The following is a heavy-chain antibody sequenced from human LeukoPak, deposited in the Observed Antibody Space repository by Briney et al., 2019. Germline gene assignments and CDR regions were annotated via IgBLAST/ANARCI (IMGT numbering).Heavy chain of an antibody. CDR2: ISGSGGST. CDR3: AKDRDKTYYYDSSGKAVFGY. D-gene: IGHD3-22*01. J-gene: IGHJ4*02. Sequence: GGSLRVSCAASGFTFSSYGMSWVGQAPGKGLEWVSAISGSGGSTYYADSVKGRFTISRDNSKNTLYLQMNSLRAEDTAVYYCAKDRDKTYYYDSSGKAVFGYWGQGTLVTVSS. CDR1: GFTFSSYG. V-gene: IGHV3-23*01.